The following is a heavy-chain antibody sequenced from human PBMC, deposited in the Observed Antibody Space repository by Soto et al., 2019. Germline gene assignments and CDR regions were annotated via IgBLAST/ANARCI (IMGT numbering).Heavy chain of an antibody. J-gene: IGHJ3*01. V-gene: IGHV3-23*01. D-gene: IGHD4-17*01. CDR2: ISASSAET. CDR1: GFTFSTYA. CDR3: AHPRGYGVFDAYDF. Sequence: VGSLRLSCAASGFTFSTYAMSWVRQAPGKGLEWVSAISASSAETYYADSLRGRFTISRDNSINTLYLHMNSLRTEDTAVYYCAHPRGYGVFDAYDFWGQGALVTVSS.